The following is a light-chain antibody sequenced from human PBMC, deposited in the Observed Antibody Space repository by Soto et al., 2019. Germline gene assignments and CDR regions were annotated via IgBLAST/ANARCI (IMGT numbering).Light chain of an antibody. Sequence: IQLTQSPSSLSASVGDRVSISCRASQSISNYLNWYQQKPGKAPKVLVYDASNLETGVPSRFSGSGSGTDFTFTISSLQPEDIATYYCQQYDNLPPFTFGQGTRLEIK. J-gene: IGKJ5*01. CDR3: QQYDNLPPFT. CDR1: QSISNY. V-gene: IGKV1-33*01. CDR2: DAS.